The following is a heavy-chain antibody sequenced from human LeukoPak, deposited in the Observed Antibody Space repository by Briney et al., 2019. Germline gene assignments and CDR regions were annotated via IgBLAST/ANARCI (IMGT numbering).Heavy chain of an antibody. CDR2: IYPGESDT. CDR3: ARRRGRYSGDAFDI. J-gene: IGHJ3*02. Sequence: GESLKISCKGSGYRFTSYWIGWVGQMPGKGLEWMGFIYPGESDTRYSPSFQGQVTISADKSMSTAYLQWSSLKASDTAMYYCARRRGRYSGDAFDIWGEGRMRTVSS. V-gene: IGHV5-51*01. D-gene: IGHD1-26*01. CDR1: GYRFTSYW.